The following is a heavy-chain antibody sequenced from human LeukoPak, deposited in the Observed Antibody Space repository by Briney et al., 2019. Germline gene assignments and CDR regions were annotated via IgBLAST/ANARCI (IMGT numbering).Heavy chain of an antibody. CDR3: ARVPRIVVDTTTTY. V-gene: IGHV3-30-3*01. J-gene: IGHJ4*02. Sequence: PGGSLRLSCAASGFTFSSYAMHWVRQAPGKGLEWVAVISYDGSNKYYADSVKGRFTISRDNSKNTLYLQMNSLRAEDTAVCYCARVPRIVVDTTTTYWGQGTLVTVSS. CDR1: GFTFSSYA. CDR2: ISYDGSNK. D-gene: IGHD3-22*01.